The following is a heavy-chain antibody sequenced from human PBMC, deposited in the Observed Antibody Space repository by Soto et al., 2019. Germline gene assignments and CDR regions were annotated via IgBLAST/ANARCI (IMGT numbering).Heavy chain of an antibody. CDR1: EFTFSNFV. CDR3: AVHLGQNYYTLDV. Sequence: EVQLLESGGGLIQRGGSLRLSCTGSEFTFSNFVMSWVCQVPGKGLEWLACITASGGSTYYADSVKGRFSVSRDNSKSTLYLQLNSLEAEDTAVYHCAVHLGQNYYTLDVWGQGTTVHVSS. V-gene: IGHV3-23*01. J-gene: IGHJ6*02. D-gene: IGHD1-26*01. CDR2: ITASGGST.